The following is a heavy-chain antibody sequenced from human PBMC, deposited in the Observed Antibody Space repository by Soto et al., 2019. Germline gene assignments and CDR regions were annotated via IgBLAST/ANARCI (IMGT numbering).Heavy chain of an antibody. CDR3: ARRPPKTSVATDTR. V-gene: IGHV1-8*01. CDR1: GYTFTSYD. Sequence: GASVKVSCKASGYTFTSYDINWVRQATGQGLEWMGWMDPNSGNTGYAQKFQGRVTMTRNTSISTAYMELSSLRSEDTAVYYCARRPPKTSVATDTRWGQGTLVTVSS. CDR2: MDPNSGNT. D-gene: IGHD2-15*01. J-gene: IGHJ4*02.